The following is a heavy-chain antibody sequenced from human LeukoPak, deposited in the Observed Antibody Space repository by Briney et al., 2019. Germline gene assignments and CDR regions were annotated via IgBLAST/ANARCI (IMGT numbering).Heavy chain of an antibody. CDR1: GYTFTGYY. D-gene: IGHD6-13*01. CDR3: ARAPLKAAAGIN. J-gene: IGHJ4*02. Sequence: ASVKVSCKPSGYTFTGYYMHWVRQAPGQGLEWMGWIKPNSGGTNYAQKFQGRVTMTRDTSIRTAYMELSRLRSDDTAVYYCARAPLKAAAGINWGQGTLVTVSS. V-gene: IGHV1-2*02. CDR2: IKPNSGGT.